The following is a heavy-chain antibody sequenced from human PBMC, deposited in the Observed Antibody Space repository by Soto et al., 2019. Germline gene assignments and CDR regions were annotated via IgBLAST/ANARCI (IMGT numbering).Heavy chain of an antibody. V-gene: IGHV3-21*01. J-gene: IGHJ4*02. CDR1: GFTFSSYS. CDR2: ISSSSSYI. D-gene: IGHD4-17*01. Sequence: PGGSLRLSCAASGFTFSSYSMNWVRQAPGKGLEWVSTISSSSSYIYYADSVKGRFTISRDNAKNSLYLQMSSLRAEDTAVYYCARDSTTVVTPAYFDYWGQGTLVTVSS. CDR3: ARDSTTVVTPAYFDY.